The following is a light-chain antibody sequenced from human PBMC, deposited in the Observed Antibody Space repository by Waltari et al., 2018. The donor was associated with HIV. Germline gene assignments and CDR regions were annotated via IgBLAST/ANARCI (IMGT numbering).Light chain of an antibody. V-gene: IGLV2-11*01. Sequence: QSALTQPRPVSGSPGQSVTISSTGTSIGVGGYKFVSWYQQHPGKAPKLMLYDVTKRPSGVPDRFSGSKSGNTASLTISGLQAEDEADYYCFSYATGSYWVFGGGTKLTAL. CDR2: DVT. CDR1: SIGVGGYKF. CDR3: FSYATGSYWV. J-gene: IGLJ3*02.